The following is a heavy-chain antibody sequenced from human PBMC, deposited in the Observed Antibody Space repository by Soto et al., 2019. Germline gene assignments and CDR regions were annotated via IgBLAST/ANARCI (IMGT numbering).Heavy chain of an antibody. V-gene: IGHV4-34*01. Sequence: PLETLSLTCAVYGGSFSGYYWTWIRQPPGKGLEWIGEINHSGTINFNPSLKSRLTISLDTSKKHFSLKLSSVTDAGTAAYYCARADRTLVTSYSLDVWGQGTTVTVSS. CDR2: INHSGTI. CDR1: GGSFSGYY. D-gene: IGHD2-21*02. CDR3: ARADRTLVTSYSLDV. J-gene: IGHJ6*02.